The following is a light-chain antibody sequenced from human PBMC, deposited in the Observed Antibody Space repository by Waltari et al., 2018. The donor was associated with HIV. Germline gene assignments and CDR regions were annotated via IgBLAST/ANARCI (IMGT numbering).Light chain of an antibody. V-gene: IGKV3-11*01. J-gene: IGKJ4*01. CDR2: DAS. CDR3: QQRSNWPLT. CDR1: QSVSSY. Sequence: EIVLTQSPATLSLSPGERATLSCRASQSVSSYLAWYQQKPGQAPRLLIYDASNRAPGIPARFSGSGFGTDFTLTISSLEPEDFAVYYCQQRSNWPLTFGGGTKVEIK.